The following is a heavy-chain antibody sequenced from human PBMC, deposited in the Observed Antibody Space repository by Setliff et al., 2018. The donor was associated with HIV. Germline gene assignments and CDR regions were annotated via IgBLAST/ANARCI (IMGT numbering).Heavy chain of an antibody. CDR2: IFYTGNT. V-gene: IGHV4-59*01. CDR3: VRGFCSSTTCYEDYYYMDV. CDR1: GGSISGYY. Sequence: PSETLSLTCTVSGGSISGYYWSWIQQPPGKGLEWIGTIFYTGNTNYNPSLKSRVTLSGGMSENQLFLRLTSVTAADTAVYYCVRGFCSSTTCYEDYYYMDVWGKGSTVTVSS. D-gene: IGHD2-2*01. J-gene: IGHJ6*03.